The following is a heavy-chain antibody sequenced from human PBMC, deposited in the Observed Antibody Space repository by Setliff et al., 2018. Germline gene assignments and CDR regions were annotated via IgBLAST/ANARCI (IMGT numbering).Heavy chain of an antibody. D-gene: IGHD2-21*02. CDR2: ISSGSNSI. Sequence: LRLSCAASGFTFSIYSISWVRQAPGKGLEWISYISSGSNSIYYADSVKGRFTISRGNARNSLYLQMDRLRPEDTAVYDCAKSGGDHCCPLYHHYYMDVWGTGTTVTVSS. CDR1: GFTFSIYS. J-gene: IGHJ6*03. V-gene: IGHV3-48*01. CDR3: AKSGGDHCCPLYHHYYMDV.